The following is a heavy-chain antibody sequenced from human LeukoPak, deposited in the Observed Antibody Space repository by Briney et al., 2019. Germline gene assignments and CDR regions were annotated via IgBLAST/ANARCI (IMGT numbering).Heavy chain of an antibody. J-gene: IGHJ3*02. D-gene: IGHD4-17*01. V-gene: IGHV3-23*01. CDR2: ISGSGGST. CDR3: AKDPNGDYIGTFDI. CDR1: KFNFNSYG. Sequence: GGSLRFSCTTSKFNFNSYGMTWVRQAPGKGLEWVSSISGSGGSTQYAASVQGRFTISRDNSKNTLYLQMNSLRAEDTAVYYCAKDPNGDYIGTFDIWGQGTMVTVSS.